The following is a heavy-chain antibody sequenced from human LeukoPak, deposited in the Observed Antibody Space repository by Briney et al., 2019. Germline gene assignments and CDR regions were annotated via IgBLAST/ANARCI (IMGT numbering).Heavy chain of an antibody. CDR3: AGVVGGSYSMDV. CDR1: GGSVSSGSYY. CDR2: IYYSGST. Sequence: SETLSLTCTVSGGSVSSGSYYWSWIRQPPGKGLEWIGYIYYSGSTKYNPSLKSRVTISIDTSKNQFSLKLSSVTAADTAIYCCAGVVGGSYSMDVWGQGTTVTVSS. D-gene: IGHD1-26*01. J-gene: IGHJ6*02. V-gene: IGHV4-61*01.